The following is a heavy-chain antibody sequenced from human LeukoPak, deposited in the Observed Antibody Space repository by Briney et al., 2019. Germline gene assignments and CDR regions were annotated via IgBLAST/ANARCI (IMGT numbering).Heavy chain of an antibody. V-gene: IGHV4-61*01. D-gene: IGHD2-15*01. Sequence: PSETLSLTCTVSGGSVSSSSYYWSWIRQPPGKGLEWIGYIHYSGSTNYNPSLKSRVTISVDTSKNQFSLKLSSVTAADTAVYYCARGGCSGGSCHGWFDPWGQGTLVTVS. CDR1: GGSVSSSSYY. J-gene: IGHJ5*02. CDR3: ARGGCSGGSCHGWFDP. CDR2: IHYSGST.